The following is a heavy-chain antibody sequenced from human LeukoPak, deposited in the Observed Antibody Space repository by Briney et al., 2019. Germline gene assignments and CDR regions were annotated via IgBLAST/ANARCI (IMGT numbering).Heavy chain of an antibody. J-gene: IGHJ4*02. D-gene: IGHD5-24*01. CDR3: ARGPEMATIYYFDY. CDR2: IYYSGST. Sequence: SETLSLTCTVSGGSMSSYYWTWIRQPLGKGLEWIGYIYYSGSTNYNPSLRSRVTISVDTSKNQFSLKLSSVTAADTAVYYCARGPEMATIYYFDYWGQGTLVTVSS. CDR1: GGSMSSYY. V-gene: IGHV4-59*01.